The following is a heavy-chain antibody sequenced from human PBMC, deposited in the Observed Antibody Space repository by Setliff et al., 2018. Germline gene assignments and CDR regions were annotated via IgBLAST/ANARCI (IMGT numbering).Heavy chain of an antibody. Sequence: GGSLRLSCAASGFRFDDYAMHWVRQAPGKGLEWVSGISWNSGNIDYADSVKGRFTISRDNAKNSLYLQMNSLGAEDTAVYYCASDLAYCGGSPDFFDYWGQGTLVTVSS. J-gene: IGHJ4*02. V-gene: IGHV3-9*01. CDR1: GFRFDDYA. D-gene: IGHD2-21*01. CDR3: ASDLAYCGGSPDFFDY. CDR2: ISWNSGNI.